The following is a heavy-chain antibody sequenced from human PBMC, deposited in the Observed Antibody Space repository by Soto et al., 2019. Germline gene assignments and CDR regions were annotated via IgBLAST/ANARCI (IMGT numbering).Heavy chain of an antibody. CDR3: XSEYGSGSHGYYYGMDV. J-gene: IGHJ6*02. CDR2: ISSSGDTT. Sequence: GGSLRLSCAASGFTFNNYGMTWVRQAPGKGLEWVSGISSSGDTTYYADSVKGRLTVSRDNSKNTLYLQMTSLRAEDTAVYYCXSEYGSGSHGYYYGMDVWGQGTTVTVSS. CDR1: GFTFNNYG. V-gene: IGHV3-23*01. D-gene: IGHD3-10*01.